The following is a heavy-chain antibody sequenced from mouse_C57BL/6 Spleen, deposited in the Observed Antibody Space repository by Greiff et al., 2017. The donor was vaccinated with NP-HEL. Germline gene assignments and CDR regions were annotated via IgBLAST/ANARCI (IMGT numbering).Heavy chain of an antibody. CDR3: ARSNLSYWYFDV. CDR1: GYAFSSYW. V-gene: IGHV1-80*01. CDR2: IYPGDGDT. J-gene: IGHJ1*03. Sequence: VKLVESGAELVKPGASVKISCKASGYAFSSYWMNWVKQRPGKGLEWIGQIYPGDGDTNYNGKFKGKATLTADKSSSTAYMQLSSLTSEDSAVYFCARSNLSYWYFDVWGTGTTVTVSS.